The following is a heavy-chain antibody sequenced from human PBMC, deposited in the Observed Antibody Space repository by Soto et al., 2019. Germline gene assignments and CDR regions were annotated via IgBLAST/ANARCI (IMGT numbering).Heavy chain of an antibody. CDR3: ASLEWESSGYADY. CDR1: GFTFGSNW. D-gene: IGHD5-12*01. J-gene: IGHJ4*02. V-gene: IGHV3-7*03. CDR2: IKRDGSEK. Sequence: LRLSCAASGFTFGSNWMSWVRQAPGKGLEWVANIKRDGSEKYYVDSVKGRFTISRDKAKNTLYLQMNSLRADDTAVYYCASLEWESSGYADYWGQGTQVTVSS.